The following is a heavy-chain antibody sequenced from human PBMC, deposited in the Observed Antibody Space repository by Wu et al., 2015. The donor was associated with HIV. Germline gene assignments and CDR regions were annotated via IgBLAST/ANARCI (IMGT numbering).Heavy chain of an antibody. CDR3: ARALSRNAYSYGDFDY. J-gene: IGHJ4*02. V-gene: IGHV1-8*01. Sequence: QVQLVQSGAEVKEPGASVKVSCKTSGYTFISYDINWVRQATGQGLEWMGWMNPNSGNTGSAQKFQGRVTMTRDTSISTAYMELSSLRSDDTAVYYCARALSRNAYSYGDFDYWGQGTLVTVSS. CDR1: GYTFISYD. D-gene: IGHD5-18*01. CDR2: MNPNSGNT.